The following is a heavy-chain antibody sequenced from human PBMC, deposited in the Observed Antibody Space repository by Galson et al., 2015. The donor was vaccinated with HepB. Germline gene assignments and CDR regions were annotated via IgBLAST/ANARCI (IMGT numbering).Heavy chain of an antibody. D-gene: IGHD1-26*01. Sequence: QSGAEVKKPGESLKISCKGSGYSFTSYWIGWVRQMPGKGLEWMGIIYPGDSDTRYSPSFQGQVTISADKSISTAYLQWSSLKASDTAMYYCARQGVGATFGLGHFDYWGQGTLVTVSS. V-gene: IGHV5-51*01. CDR2: IYPGDSDT. CDR3: ARQGVGATFGLGHFDY. J-gene: IGHJ4*02. CDR1: GYSFTSYW.